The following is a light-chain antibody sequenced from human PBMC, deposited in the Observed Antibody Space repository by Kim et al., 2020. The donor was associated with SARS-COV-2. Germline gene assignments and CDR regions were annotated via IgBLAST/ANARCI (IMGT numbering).Light chain of an antibody. V-gene: IGKV3D-15*01. CDR3: QQYNEWPPWT. Sequence: VSPGKRATLSCRASQDIRNNLAWYQQKPGQPPSLLIYDASTRATGIPARFSGSGSGTEFSLTIDSLQSEDSGVYFCQQYNEWPPWTFGQGTKLEI. J-gene: IGKJ1*01. CDR1: QDIRNN. CDR2: DAS.